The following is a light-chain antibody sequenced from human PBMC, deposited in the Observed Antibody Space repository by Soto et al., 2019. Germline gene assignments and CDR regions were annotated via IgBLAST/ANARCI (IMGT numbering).Light chain of an antibody. Sequence: EIVLTQSPATLSLSPGARATLSCRASQSVDRYLAWYHEKHGQAPRLLIYDTSDRATGIPDRFSGSGSGTDFTLTISSVEPEDFAVYYCQQGSNWYTFGQGTKLEIK. V-gene: IGKV3-11*01. CDR1: QSVDRY. CDR3: QQGSNWYT. J-gene: IGKJ2*01. CDR2: DTS.